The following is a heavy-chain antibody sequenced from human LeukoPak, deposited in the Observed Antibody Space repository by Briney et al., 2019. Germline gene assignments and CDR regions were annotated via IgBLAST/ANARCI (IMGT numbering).Heavy chain of an antibody. CDR3: ARGSSSLMGAVAFDI. J-gene: IGHJ3*02. CDR2: LYYSGST. V-gene: IGHV4-39*07. D-gene: IGHD6-13*01. CDR1: GGSISSSSYY. Sequence: SETLSLTCTVSGGSISSSSYYWGWIRQPPGKGLEWFGSLYYSGSTYYNPSLKSRVTISVDTSKNQFSPQLSPLTAADTAVYYCARGSSSLMGAVAFDIWGQGTMVTVSS.